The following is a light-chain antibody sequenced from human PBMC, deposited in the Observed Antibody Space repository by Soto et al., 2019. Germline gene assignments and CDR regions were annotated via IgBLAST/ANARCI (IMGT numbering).Light chain of an antibody. CDR2: DAS. V-gene: IGKV1-5*01. CDR3: QHMRT. Sequence: DIPMTQSPSTLSASVGDRVTITCRASQHINNWIAWYQQKPGKAPKFLIYDASTLESGVPSRFSGSGFGTEFSLTISSLQPDDFGSYYCQHMRTFGQGTKVEIK. CDR1: QHINNW. J-gene: IGKJ1*01.